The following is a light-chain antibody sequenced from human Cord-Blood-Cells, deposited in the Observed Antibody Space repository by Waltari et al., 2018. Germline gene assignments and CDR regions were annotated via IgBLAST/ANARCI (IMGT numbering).Light chain of an antibody. J-gene: IGLJ2*01. CDR2: EVS. Sequence: QSALTQPPSASGSPGQSVTISCTGTSSDVGGYNYVTWYQQHPGKAPNLMTYEVSTRPPGFPDPFPGSKSRNPGSLPASGLQAEDEADYYCSSYAGSNNVVFGGGTKLTVL. CDR1: SSDVGGYNY. CDR3: SSYAGSNNVV. V-gene: IGLV2-8*01.